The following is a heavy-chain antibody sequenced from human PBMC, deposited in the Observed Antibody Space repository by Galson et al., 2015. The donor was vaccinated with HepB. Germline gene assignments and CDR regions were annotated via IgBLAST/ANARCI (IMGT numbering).Heavy chain of an antibody. CDR3: ARAVGYYYYGMDV. D-gene: IGHD3-16*01. V-gene: IGHV3-23*01. CDR2: ISGSGGSI. CDR1: GFIFSSYA. Sequence: SLRLSCAASGFIFSSYAMSWVRQAPGKELEWVSAISGSGGSIYYADSVKGRFTISRDNSKNTLYLQMNSLRAEDTAVYYCARAVGYYYYGMDVWGQGTTVTVSS. J-gene: IGHJ6*02.